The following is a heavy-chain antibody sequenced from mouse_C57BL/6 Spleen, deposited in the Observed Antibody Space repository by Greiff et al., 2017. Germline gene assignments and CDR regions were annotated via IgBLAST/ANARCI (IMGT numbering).Heavy chain of an antibody. V-gene: IGHV1-26*01. CDR3: ARDSSGLDY. J-gene: IGHJ2*01. CDR2: INPNNGGT. Sequence: EVQLQQSGPELVKPGASVKISCKASGYTFTDYYMNWVKQSHGKSLEWIGDINPNNGGTSYNQKFKGKATLTVDKSSSTACMELRSLTSEDSAVYYCARDSSGLDYWGQGTTLTVSS. CDR1: GYTFTDYY. D-gene: IGHD3-2*02.